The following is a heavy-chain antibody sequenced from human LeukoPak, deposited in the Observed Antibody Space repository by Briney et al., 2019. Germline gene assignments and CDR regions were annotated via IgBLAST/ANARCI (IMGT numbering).Heavy chain of an antibody. D-gene: IGHD3-3*01. J-gene: IGHJ4*02. V-gene: IGHV3-48*03. CDR1: GFTFSSYE. CDR3: ASLLHDVFWGGYSIDY. CDR2: ISSSGSTI. Sequence: GGSLRLSCAASGFTFSSYEMNWVRQAPGKGLEWVSYISSSGSTIYYADSVKGRFTISRDNAKNSLYLQMNSLRAEDTAVYYCASLLHDVFWGGYSIDYWGQGTLVTVSS.